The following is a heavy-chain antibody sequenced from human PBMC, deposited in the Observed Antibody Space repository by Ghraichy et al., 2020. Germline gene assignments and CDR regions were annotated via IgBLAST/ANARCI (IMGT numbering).Heavy chain of an antibody. CDR1: GFTFDDYA. J-gene: IGHJ6*02. V-gene: IGHV3-9*01. CDR2: ISWNSGSI. CDR3: AKDRHGDYGPLDV. Sequence: GGSLRLSCAASGFTFDDYAMHWVRQAPGKGLEWVSGISWNSGSIGYADSVKGRFTISRDNAKNSLYLQMNSLRAEDTALYYCAKDRHGDYGPLDVWGQGTTVTVSS. D-gene: IGHD4-17*01.